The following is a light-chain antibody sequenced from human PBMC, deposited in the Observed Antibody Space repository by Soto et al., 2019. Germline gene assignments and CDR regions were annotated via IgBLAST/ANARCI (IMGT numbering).Light chain of an antibody. CDR2: GAS. Sequence: IVLPQSPGTLSLSPGERATLSCRASQSVSSSYLAWYQQKPGQAPRLLIYGASTRATSFPARFSGSRSGTDFTLTISSLQPEDFATYYCLQDYNYPRTFGQGTKVDIK. CDR3: LQDYNYPRT. V-gene: IGKV3D-7*01. J-gene: IGKJ1*01. CDR1: QSVSSSY.